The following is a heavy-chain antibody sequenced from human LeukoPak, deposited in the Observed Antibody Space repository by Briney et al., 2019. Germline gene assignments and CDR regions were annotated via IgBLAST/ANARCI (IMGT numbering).Heavy chain of an antibody. D-gene: IGHD6-19*01. J-gene: IGHJ4*02. Sequence: GGSLRLSCAASGFTFSSYAMSWVRQAPGKGLEWVSAISGSGGSTYYADSVKGRFTNSKNNSKNTLYLQMNSLRAEDTAVYYCAKGPRYSSGWYLDYWGQGTLVTVSS. V-gene: IGHV3-23*01. CDR1: GFTFSSYA. CDR3: AKGPRYSSGWYLDY. CDR2: ISGSGGST.